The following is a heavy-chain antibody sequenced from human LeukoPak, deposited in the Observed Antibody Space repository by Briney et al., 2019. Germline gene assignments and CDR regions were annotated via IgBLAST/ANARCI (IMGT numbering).Heavy chain of an antibody. CDR2: ISGSGGST. CDR3: AKDRDYYYDSSDGAFDI. V-gene: IGHV3-23*01. CDR1: GFTFSSYA. J-gene: IGHJ3*02. D-gene: IGHD3-22*01. Sequence: GGSLRLSCAAAGFTFSSYAMSWVRQAPGKGLEWVSAISGSGGSTYYAASVRGRFTTSSDNPKNTLYLQMNSLRAEDTAVYYCAKDRDYYYDSSDGAFDIWGQGTMVTVSS.